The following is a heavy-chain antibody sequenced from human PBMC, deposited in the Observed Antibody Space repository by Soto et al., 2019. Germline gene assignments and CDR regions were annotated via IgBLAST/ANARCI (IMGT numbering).Heavy chain of an antibody. J-gene: IGHJ5*02. D-gene: IGHD6-13*01. CDR2: ISSSSSYT. CDR3: ARGSYSSSPPGYWFDP. Sequence: GGSLRLSCAASGFTFSDYYMSWIRQAPGKGLEWVSYISSSSSYTNYADSVKGRFTISRDNAKNSLYLQMNSLRAEDTAVYYCARGSYSSSPPGYWFDPWGQGTLVTVSS. CDR1: GFTFSDYY. V-gene: IGHV3-11*06.